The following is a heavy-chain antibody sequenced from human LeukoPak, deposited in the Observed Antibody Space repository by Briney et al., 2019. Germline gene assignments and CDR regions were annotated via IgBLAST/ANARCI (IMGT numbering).Heavy chain of an antibody. V-gene: IGHV5-51*01. D-gene: IGHD3-22*01. J-gene: IGHJ4*02. CDR1: GYSFNTYW. Sequence: NTGESLKISCQGSGYSFNTYWIGWVRQMPGKGLEWTGIIHPADSDTRYSPSFQGQVTISADKSIGTTYLQWSSLKASDTAMYYCATRPYYDGSGSYWLYWGQGTLVTVSS. CDR3: ATRPYYDGSGSYWLY. CDR2: IHPADSDT.